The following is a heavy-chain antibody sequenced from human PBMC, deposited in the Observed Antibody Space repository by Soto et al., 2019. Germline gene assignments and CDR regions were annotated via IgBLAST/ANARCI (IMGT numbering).Heavy chain of an antibody. J-gene: IGHJ4*02. CDR3: ARDWGSSGWPN. Sequence: TLCLSCAVSGHSLSSGGYYWSWIRQHPGKGLEWVGYIYFTGTTLYNPSLKSRLAISVDTSKNRFSLKLTSVTAADTAVYYCARDWGSSGWPNWGQGVLVTVYS. V-gene: IGHV4-31*11. CDR1: GHSLSSGGYY. CDR2: IYFTGTT. D-gene: IGHD6-19*01.